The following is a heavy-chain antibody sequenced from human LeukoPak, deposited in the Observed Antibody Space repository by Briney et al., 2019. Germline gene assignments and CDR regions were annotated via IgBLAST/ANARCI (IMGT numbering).Heavy chain of an antibody. J-gene: IGHJ3*02. CDR1: GGSISSYY. V-gene: IGHV4-59*01. Sequence: SETLSLTCTVSGGSISSYYWSWIRQPPGKGLEWIGYIYYSGSTNYNPSLKSRVTISVDTSKNQLSLKLSSVTAADTAVYYCARGRYSGSYYTDAFDIWGQGTMVTVSS. D-gene: IGHD1-26*01. CDR3: ARGRYSGSYYTDAFDI. CDR2: IYYSGST.